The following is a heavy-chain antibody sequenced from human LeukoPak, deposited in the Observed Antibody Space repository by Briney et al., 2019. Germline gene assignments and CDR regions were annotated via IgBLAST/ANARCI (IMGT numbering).Heavy chain of an antibody. J-gene: IGHJ4*02. D-gene: IGHD1-26*01. CDR1: GFTFSSYG. CDR3: AKGSSGGSYSD. Sequence: GGSLRLSCAASGFTFSSYGMHWVRQAPGKGLEWVAVIWYDGSNKYYADSVKGRFTISRDNSKNTLYLQMNSLRAEDTAVYYCAKGSSGGSYSDWGQGTLVTVSS. V-gene: IGHV3-33*06. CDR2: IWYDGSNK.